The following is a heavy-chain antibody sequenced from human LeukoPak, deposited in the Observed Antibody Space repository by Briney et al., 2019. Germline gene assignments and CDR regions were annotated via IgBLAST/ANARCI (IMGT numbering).Heavy chain of an antibody. D-gene: IGHD6-19*01. V-gene: IGHV3-23*01. Sequence: PGGSLRLSCAASGFTFSSYAMSWVRQAPGKGLEWVSAISGSGGSAYYADSVKGRFTISRDNSKNTLYLQMNSLRAEDTAVYYCAKDLVGSGWYFYYFDYWGQGTLVTVSS. CDR2: ISGSGGSA. CDR1: GFTFSSYA. J-gene: IGHJ4*02. CDR3: AKDLVGSGWYFYYFDY.